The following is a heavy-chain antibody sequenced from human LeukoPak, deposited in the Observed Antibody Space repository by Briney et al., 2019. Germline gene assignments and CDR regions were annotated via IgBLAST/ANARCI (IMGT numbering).Heavy chain of an antibody. D-gene: IGHD4-17*01. CDR1: GFTFSSHS. Sequence: GSLRLSCAASGFTFSSHSMNWVRQAPGKGLEWISYISSSSSTISYADSVKGRFTISRDNAKNSLYLQMNSLRGEDTAVYYCARGYGDWGYWGQGTLVTVSS. CDR2: ISSSSSTI. J-gene: IGHJ4*02. CDR3: ARGYGDWGY. V-gene: IGHV3-48*01.